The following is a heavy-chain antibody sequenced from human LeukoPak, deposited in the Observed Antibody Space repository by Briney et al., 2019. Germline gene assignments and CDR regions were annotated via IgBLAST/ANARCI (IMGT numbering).Heavy chain of an antibody. CDR1: GGSINFYY. V-gene: IGHV4-4*07. CDR2: IYSTGST. Sequence: PSETLSLTCTVSGGSINFYYWSWIRQPAGKGLEWIGRIYSTGSTNYSPFLKSRVTMSVDKSKNQFSLNLSSVTAADTAVYYCARGIADPYSFDSWGQGTLVTVSS. D-gene: IGHD6-13*01. J-gene: IGHJ4*02. CDR3: ARGIADPYSFDS.